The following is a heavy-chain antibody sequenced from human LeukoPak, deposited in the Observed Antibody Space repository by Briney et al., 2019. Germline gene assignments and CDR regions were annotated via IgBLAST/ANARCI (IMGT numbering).Heavy chain of an antibody. J-gene: IGHJ6*02. CDR2: ISSSTTSI. CDR3: TRRLVYYYGMDV. D-gene: IGHD6-19*01. V-gene: IGHV3-48*02. Sequence: GGSLRLSCAASGFTFSAYSMHWVRQAPGKGLEWVSYISSSTTSIYYADSVKGRFTISRDNAKNSLYLQMNSLRDEDTAVYYCTRRLVYYYGMDVWGQGTTVTVSS. CDR1: GFTFSAYS.